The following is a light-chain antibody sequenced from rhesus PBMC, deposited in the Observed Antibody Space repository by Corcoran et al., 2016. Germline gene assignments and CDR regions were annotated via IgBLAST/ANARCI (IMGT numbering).Light chain of an antibody. CDR3: PHNSGTPYS. Sequence: DIQMTQSPSSLSASVGDRVTITCRTSENVDNYLNWYQQKPGKAPKLLISKASTLQSGVTSRFSGSGSLTVFTVTLIILQSGDVTTDYWPHNSGTPYSFGRGTRVAI. J-gene: IGKJ2*01. CDR2: KAS. V-gene: IGKV1-74*01. CDR1: ENVDNY.